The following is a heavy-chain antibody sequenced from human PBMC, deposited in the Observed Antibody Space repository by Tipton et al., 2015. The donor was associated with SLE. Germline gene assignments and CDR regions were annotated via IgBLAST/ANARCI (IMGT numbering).Heavy chain of an antibody. V-gene: IGHV3-33*01. J-gene: IGHJ4*02. CDR2: IWYDGNNK. Sequence: SLRLSCAASGFTFSSYGMHWVRQAPGKGLEWVAVIWYDGNNKYYADSVKGRFTISRDNSKNTLYLQMNSLRAEDTALYFCARGEGGYDTWGQGTLVTVSS. CDR3: ARGEGGYDT. CDR1: GFTFSSYG. D-gene: IGHD5-12*01.